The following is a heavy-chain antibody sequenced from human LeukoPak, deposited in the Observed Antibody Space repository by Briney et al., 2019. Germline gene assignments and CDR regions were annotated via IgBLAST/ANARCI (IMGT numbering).Heavy chain of an antibody. D-gene: IGHD2-8*01. J-gene: IGHJ6*03. Sequence: PGGSLRLSCAASGFTFSSYAMSWVRQAPGKGLEWVSAISGSGGSTYYADSVKGRFIISRDNSKNTLYLQMNSLRAEDTAVYYCAKDQGLMVYAIFYMDVWGKGTTVTVSS. CDR3: AKDQGLMVYAIFYMDV. CDR2: ISGSGGST. V-gene: IGHV3-23*01. CDR1: GFTFSSYA.